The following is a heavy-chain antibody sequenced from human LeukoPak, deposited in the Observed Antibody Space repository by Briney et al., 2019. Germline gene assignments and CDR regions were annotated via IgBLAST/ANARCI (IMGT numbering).Heavy chain of an antibody. CDR3: ARDPYDSSGYIP. D-gene: IGHD3-22*01. Sequence: SETLSLTCTVSGGSISSSNWWSWVRQPPGKGLEWIGEIYHSGSTNYSPSLKSRVTISVDKSKNQFSLKLSSVTAADTAVYYCARDPYDSSGYIPWGQGTLVTVSS. CDR1: GGSISSSNW. J-gene: IGHJ4*02. V-gene: IGHV4-4*02. CDR2: IYHSGST.